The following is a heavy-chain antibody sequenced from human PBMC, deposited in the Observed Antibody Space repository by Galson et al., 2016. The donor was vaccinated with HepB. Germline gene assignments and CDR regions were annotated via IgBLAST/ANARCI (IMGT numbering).Heavy chain of an antibody. D-gene: IGHD2-15*01. CDR1: GFSISSYA. V-gene: IGHV3-23*01. CDR2: INVNGKTT. CDR3: AGGTAWHHFNF. Sequence: SLRLSCAASGFSISSYAMRWVRQAPGKGLEWVSGINVNGKTTYYADSVKGRFTISRDNSKNTLYLQMSSLRVEDGAIYFCAGGTAWHHFNFWGQGSLVIVSS. J-gene: IGHJ4*02.